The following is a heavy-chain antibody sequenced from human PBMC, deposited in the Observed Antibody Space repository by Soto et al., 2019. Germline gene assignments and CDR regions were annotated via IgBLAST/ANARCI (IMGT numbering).Heavy chain of an antibody. CDR2: IHSSGNT. V-gene: IGHV4-4*02. CDR3: ARTGPYSSGNN. Sequence: QVQLQESGPGLVDPLGTLSLTCAVSGTSVIGANWWGWVRQPPGKGLEWIGEIHSSGNTDYNPSLKSRVTISRDMSKNEFSLNLTSVTAADTAVYYCARTGPYSSGNNWGQGTLVTVSS. CDR1: GTSVIGANW. D-gene: IGHD3-22*01. J-gene: IGHJ4*02.